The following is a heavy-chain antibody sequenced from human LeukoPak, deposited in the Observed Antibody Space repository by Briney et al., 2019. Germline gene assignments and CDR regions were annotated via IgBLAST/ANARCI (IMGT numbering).Heavy chain of an antibody. CDR1: GGSISSGSYY. CDR2: IYTSGST. D-gene: IGHD3-16*02. J-gene: IGHJ4*02. V-gene: IGHV4-61*02. Sequence: SQTLSLTCTVSGGSISSGSYYWSWIRQPAGKGLEWIGRIYTSGSTNYNPSLKSRVTISVDTSKNQFSLKLSSVTAADTAVYYCARPLFGGVIVPFDYWGQGTLVTVSS. CDR3: ARPLFGGVIVPFDY.